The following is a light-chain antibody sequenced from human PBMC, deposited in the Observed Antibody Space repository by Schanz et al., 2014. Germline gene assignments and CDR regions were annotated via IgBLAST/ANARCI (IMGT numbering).Light chain of an antibody. CDR2: SNH. CDR3: SSYAGDNTLR. Sequence: QSVLTQPPSASGTPGQRVTISCSGSSSNIGSNTVNWYHQLPGTAPKLLIYSNHQRPSGVPDRFSGSKSGTSASLAISGLQSEDEADFYCSSYAGDNTLRFGGGTKLTVL. V-gene: IGLV1-44*01. CDR1: SSNIGSNT. J-gene: IGLJ3*02.